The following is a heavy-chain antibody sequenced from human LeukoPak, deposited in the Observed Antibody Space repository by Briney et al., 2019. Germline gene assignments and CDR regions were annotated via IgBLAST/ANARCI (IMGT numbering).Heavy chain of an antibody. CDR1: SYSISSDYY. CDR3: ARHSQWGLVPWTFDI. D-gene: IGHD2-21*01. V-gene: IGHV4-38-2*01. Sequence: PSETLSLTCAVSSYSISSDYYWGWIRQPPGKGLEWIGTIFHSGSTYYNPSLVSRVSMSVATSKNQFSLKLYSVTAADTAVYSCARHSQWGLVPWTFDIWGRGTMVTVSS. CDR2: IFHSGST. J-gene: IGHJ3*02.